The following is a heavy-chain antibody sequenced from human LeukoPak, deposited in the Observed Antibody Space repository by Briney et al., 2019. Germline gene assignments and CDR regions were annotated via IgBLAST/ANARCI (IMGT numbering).Heavy chain of an antibody. J-gene: IGHJ4*02. CDR2: IIPIFGTA. CDR1: GGTFNSYA. D-gene: IGHD6-19*01. Sequence: SVKVSCKASGGTFNSYAISWVRQAPGQGLEWMGGIIPIFGTANYAQKFQGRVTITADESTSTAYMELSSLRSEDTAVYYCARAAEQWLPPLDYWGQGTLVTVSS. V-gene: IGHV1-69*13. CDR3: ARAAEQWLPPLDY.